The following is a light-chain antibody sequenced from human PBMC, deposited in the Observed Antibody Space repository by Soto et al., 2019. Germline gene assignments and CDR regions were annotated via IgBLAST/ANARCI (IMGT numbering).Light chain of an antibody. CDR1: SSDVGTYNY. CDR3: SSYTNGNTAVV. J-gene: IGLJ2*01. Sequence: QSVLAQPASVSGSPGQSITISCTGSSSDVGTYNYVSWYQQHPGKAPKLMLFEVINRPSGISNRFSGSKSGNTASLTISWLQSEDEAVYYCSSYTNGNTAVVFGGGTKLTVL. CDR2: EVI. V-gene: IGLV2-14*01.